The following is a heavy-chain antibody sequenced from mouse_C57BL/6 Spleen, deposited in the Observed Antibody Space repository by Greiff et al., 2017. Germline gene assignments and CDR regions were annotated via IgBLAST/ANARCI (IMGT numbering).Heavy chain of an antibody. Sequence: QVQLQQSGPELVKPGASVKISCKASGYAFSSSWMNWVKQRPGKGLEWIGRMYPGDGDTNYNGKFKGKATLTADKSSSTAYRQLSSLTSEDSAVYFCARGRTGTVDYWGQGTTLTVSS. CDR3: ARGRTGTVDY. V-gene: IGHV1-82*01. CDR1: GYAFSSSW. D-gene: IGHD4-1*01. J-gene: IGHJ2*01. CDR2: MYPGDGDT.